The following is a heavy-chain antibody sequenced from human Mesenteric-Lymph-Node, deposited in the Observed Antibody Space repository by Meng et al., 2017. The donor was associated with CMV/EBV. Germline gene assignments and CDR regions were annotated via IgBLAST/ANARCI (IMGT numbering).Heavy chain of an antibody. J-gene: IGHJ6*02. V-gene: IGHV4-39*07. D-gene: IGHD6-13*01. Sequence: SETLSLTCTVSGGSISGSGYYWGWIRQSPEKGLEWIASIYYSGSTYYNPSLKSRVTISKDTSMNQFSLKLTSVTAADTAVYYCVRGHITAAGFKYSYYYGLDVWGQGTTVTVSS. CDR3: VRGHITAAGFKYSYYYGLDV. CDR2: IYYSGST. CDR1: GGSISGSGYY.